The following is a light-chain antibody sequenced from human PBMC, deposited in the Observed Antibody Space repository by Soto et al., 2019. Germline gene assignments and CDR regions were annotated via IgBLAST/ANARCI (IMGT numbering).Light chain of an antibody. CDR3: GSYTASGSFV. CDR2: DVV. CDR1: SKDVGGYDF. V-gene: IGLV2-14*01. Sequence: QSVLTQPASVSGSPGQSITISCTGTSKDVGGYDFVSWFQQFPGKAPKVVIYDVVHRPSGLSNRFSGSKSGNTASLTISGLQPDEEADYYCGSYTASGSFVFGGGTKLTVL. J-gene: IGLJ3*02.